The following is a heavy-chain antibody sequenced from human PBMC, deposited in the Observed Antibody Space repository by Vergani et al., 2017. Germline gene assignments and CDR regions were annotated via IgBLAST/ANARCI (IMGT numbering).Heavy chain of an antibody. D-gene: IGHD3-22*01. CDR1: GFSFSGYW. V-gene: IGHV3-74*01. CDR2: IKSDGSIT. Sequence: EVQLVESGGGLIHPGGSLRLSCEGSGFSFSGYWMHWVRQSPEKGLVWVSRIKSDGSITNYADSVKGRFTISRDNAKNTLYLEMNSLKTEDTAVYYCTTDLGYYDSSGYYYVNWAEYFQHWGQGTLVTVSS. CDR3: TTDLGYYDSSGYYYVNWAEYFQH. J-gene: IGHJ1*01.